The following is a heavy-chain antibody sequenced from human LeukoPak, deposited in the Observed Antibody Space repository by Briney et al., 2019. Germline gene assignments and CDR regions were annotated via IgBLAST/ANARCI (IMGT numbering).Heavy chain of an antibody. CDR1: GFTVSSNY. V-gene: IGHV3-53*01. J-gene: IGHJ6*02. CDR3: ARTGLPDGIDV. CDR2: IYSGGSA. Sequence: PGGSLRLSCAASGFTVSSNYMSWVRQAPGKGLEWVSVIYSGGSAYYADSVKGRFTISRDNSKNTLYLQMNSLRAEDTAVYYCARTGLPDGIDVWGQGTTVTVSS. D-gene: IGHD4-17*01.